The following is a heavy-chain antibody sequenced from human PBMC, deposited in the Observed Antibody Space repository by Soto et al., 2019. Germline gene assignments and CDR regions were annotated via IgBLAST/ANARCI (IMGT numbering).Heavy chain of an antibody. Sequence: SQTLSLTCAISGDSVSSDTAAWNWIRQSQSRGLEWLGRTYYRSKWYNDYAVSVKSRITLNPDTSKNKFSLQLNSLTPEDTSLYFCARAKEYTSSSGMDVWGQGTTVTVSS. D-gene: IGHD6-6*01. CDR3: ARAKEYTSSSGMDV. CDR1: GDSVSSDTAA. CDR2: TYYRSKWYN. V-gene: IGHV6-1*01. J-gene: IGHJ6*02.